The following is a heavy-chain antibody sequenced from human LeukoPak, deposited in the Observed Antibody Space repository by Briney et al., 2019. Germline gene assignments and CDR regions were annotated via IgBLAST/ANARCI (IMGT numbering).Heavy chain of an antibody. Sequence: ASVKVSCKASGYTFTGYYMHWVRQAPGQGLEWMGWINPNSGGTSYAQKFQGRVTMTRDTSISTAYMELSRLRSDDTAVYYCARALLTAPPDYWGQGTLVTVSS. CDR1: GYTFTGYY. J-gene: IGHJ4*02. V-gene: IGHV1-2*02. D-gene: IGHD2-21*02. CDR3: ARALLTAPPDY. CDR2: INPNSGGT.